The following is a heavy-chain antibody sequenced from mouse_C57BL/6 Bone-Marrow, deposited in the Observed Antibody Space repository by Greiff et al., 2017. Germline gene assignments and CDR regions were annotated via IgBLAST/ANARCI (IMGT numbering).Heavy chain of an antibody. Sequence: VKLQESGSELRSPGSSVTLTCKDFDSEVFPIAYMSWVRQKPGHGFEWIGGILPSIGRTIYGEKFEDKATLDADTLSNTAYLELNSLTSEDSAIYYCARGDWDVGPIAYWGQGTLVTVSA. D-gene: IGHD4-1*01. CDR2: ILPSIGRT. CDR3: ARGDWDVGPIAY. CDR1: DSEVFPIAY. V-gene: IGHV15-2*01. J-gene: IGHJ3*01.